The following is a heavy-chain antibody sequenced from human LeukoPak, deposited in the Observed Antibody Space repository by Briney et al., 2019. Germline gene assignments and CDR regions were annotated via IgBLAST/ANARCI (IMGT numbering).Heavy chain of an antibody. V-gene: IGHV3-30*18. D-gene: IGHD6-13*01. CDR3: AKERGYSSSFFDY. J-gene: IGHJ4*02. Sequence: GGALRLSCAASGFTFSSYGMHWVRQAPGKGLEWVAVIRYDRSNKYYADSVKGRFTISRDNSKNTLYLQMNSLRAEDTAVYYCAKERGYSSSFFDYWGQGTLVTVSS. CDR1: GFTFSSYG. CDR2: IRYDRSNK.